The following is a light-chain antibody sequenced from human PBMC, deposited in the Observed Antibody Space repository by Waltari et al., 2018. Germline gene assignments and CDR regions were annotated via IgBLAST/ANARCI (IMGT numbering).Light chain of an antibody. J-gene: IGLJ1*01. V-gene: IGLV2-8*01. Sequence: QSALTQPPSASGSPGQSVTISCPGTSRDVGGYNYVSWYQQHPAKAPHIMIYEVSKRPSGVPDRFSGSKSGNTASLTVSGLQAEDEADYYCSSYAGSNNLGVFGTGTKVTVL. CDR2: EVS. CDR3: SSYAGSNNLGV. CDR1: SRDVGGYNY.